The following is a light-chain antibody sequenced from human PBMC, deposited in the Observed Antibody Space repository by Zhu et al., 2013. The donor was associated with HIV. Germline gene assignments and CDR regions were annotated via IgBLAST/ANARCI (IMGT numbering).Light chain of an antibody. CDR2: DVF. CDR3: QQRSGWPPTCS. J-gene: IGKJ2*04. CDR1: QRVASNY. Sequence: EIVLTQSPGTLSLSPGERATLSCRASQRVASNYLAWYQQKPGQTPRLLVYDVFTRATGVPARFSGSGYGTDFTLTITRLEPEDFAVYYCQQRSGWPPTCSFGQGTKVE. V-gene: IGKV3-11*01.